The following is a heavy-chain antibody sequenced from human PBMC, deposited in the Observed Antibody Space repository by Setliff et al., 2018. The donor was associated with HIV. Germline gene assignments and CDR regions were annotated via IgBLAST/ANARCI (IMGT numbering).Heavy chain of an antibody. V-gene: IGHV3-30*02. CDR3: AKSFNSGPTNWNINV. J-gene: IGHJ6*04. D-gene: IGHD1-20*01. CDR1: GLTFSRYG. CDR2: IQYDESNK. Sequence: LRLSCAVSGLTFSRYGFHWVRQVPGKGLDWVTFIQYDESNKYYGDSVRGRFTISRDNSKNTLYLQMNSLRSEDTAVYFCAKSFNSGPTNWNINVWGTGTTVTVSS.